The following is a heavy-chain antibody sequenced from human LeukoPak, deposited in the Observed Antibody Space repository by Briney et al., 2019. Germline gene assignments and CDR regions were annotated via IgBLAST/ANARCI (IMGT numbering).Heavy chain of an antibody. Sequence: GESLKISCKGSGYSFPNYWIGWVRQMPGKGLEWMGIIYPGDSHTRYSPSFQDQVTISVDKSISTTYLPWSSLKASDTAMYYCARGPYAYTSSATLGSYNWFDPWDQGSLVTVSS. J-gene: IGHJ5*02. CDR1: GYSFPNYW. CDR3: ARGPYAYTSSATLGSYNWFDP. CDR2: IYPGDSHT. D-gene: IGHD2-2*02. V-gene: IGHV5-51*01.